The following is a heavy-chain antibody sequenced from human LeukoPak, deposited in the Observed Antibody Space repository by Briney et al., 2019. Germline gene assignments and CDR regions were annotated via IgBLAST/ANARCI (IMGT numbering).Heavy chain of an antibody. CDR2: ISGSGGST. J-gene: IGHJ4*02. V-gene: IGHV3-23*01. Sequence: PGGSLRLSCAASGFTFSSYAMSWVRQAPGKGLEWVSAISGSGGSTYYADSVKDRFTISRDNSKNTLYLQMNSLRAEDTAVYYCAKNPEGWLTPSYYFDYWGQGTLVTVSS. CDR1: GFTFSSYA. CDR3: AKNPEGWLTPSYYFDY. D-gene: IGHD6-19*01.